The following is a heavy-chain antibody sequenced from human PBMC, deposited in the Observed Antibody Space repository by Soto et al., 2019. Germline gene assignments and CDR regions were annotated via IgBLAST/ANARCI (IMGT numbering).Heavy chain of an antibody. J-gene: IGHJ4*02. CDR1: GFTFSSYG. Sequence: GGSLRLSCAASGFTFSSYGMHWVRQAPGKGLEWVAVIWYDGSNKYYADSVKGRFTISRDNSKNSLYLQMNSLRAEDTAVYYCAKAAIVVVVAATRHFDYWGQGTLVTVSS. V-gene: IGHV3-33*06. CDR3: AKAAIVVVVAATRHFDY. D-gene: IGHD2-15*01. CDR2: IWYDGSNK.